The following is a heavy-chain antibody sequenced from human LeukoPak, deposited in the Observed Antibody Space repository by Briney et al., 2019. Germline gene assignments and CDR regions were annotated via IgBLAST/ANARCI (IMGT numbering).Heavy chain of an antibody. Sequence: ASVKVSFKASGYTFTSYDINWVRQATGQGLEWMGWMNPNSGNTGYSQKFQGRVTMTRNTSISTAYMELSSLRSEDAAGYYCARTRRYYGSGSRESPFDYWGQGTLVAVSS. CDR2: MNPNSGNT. CDR1: GYTFTSYD. D-gene: IGHD3-10*01. CDR3: ARTRRYYGSGSRESPFDY. V-gene: IGHV1-8*01. J-gene: IGHJ4*02.